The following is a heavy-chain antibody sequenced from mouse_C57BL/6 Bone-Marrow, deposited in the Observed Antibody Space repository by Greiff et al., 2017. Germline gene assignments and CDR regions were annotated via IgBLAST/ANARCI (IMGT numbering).Heavy chain of an antibody. CDR2: IPPSDSDT. CDR3: VFYYYGSSYYFDY. V-gene: IGHV1-74*01. D-gene: IGHD1-1*01. Sequence: QVQLQQPGAELVKPGASVQVSCKASGYTFTSYWMHWVKQRPGQGLEWIGRIPPSDSDTNYNQKFKGKATLTVDKSSSTAYMQLSSLTSEDSAVYYCVFYYYGSSYYFDYWGQGTTLTVSS. CDR1: GYTFTSYW. J-gene: IGHJ2*01.